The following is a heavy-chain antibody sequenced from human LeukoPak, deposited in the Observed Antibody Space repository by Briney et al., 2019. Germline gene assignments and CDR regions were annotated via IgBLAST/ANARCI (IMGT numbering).Heavy chain of an antibody. Sequence: GGSLRLSCAASGFAFSSYWMYWVRQDPGTGLVWVSRINTDGSITNYADSVKGRFTISRDNAKNTLYPQMNSLRAEDTAVYYCVIYNWHSPYDSWGQRALDTVSS. CDR3: VIYNWHSPYDS. CDR2: INTDGSIT. D-gene: IGHD1-7*01. J-gene: IGHJ5*01. V-gene: IGHV3-74*01. CDR1: GFAFSSYW.